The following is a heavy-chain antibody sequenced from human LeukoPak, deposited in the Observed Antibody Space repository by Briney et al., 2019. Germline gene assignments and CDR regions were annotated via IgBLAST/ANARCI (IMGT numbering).Heavy chain of an antibody. Sequence: GGSLRLSCAASGFTFHNYAIHWVRHAPGKGLEWVSLTSGDGITTYFADSVKGRFTISRDNSKSSLFLHMYSLRTEDTALYYCARDHVYGGADYWGQGTLVTVSS. D-gene: IGHD5/OR15-5a*01. CDR1: GFTFHNYA. CDR2: TSGDGITT. CDR3: ARDHVYGGADY. V-gene: IGHV3-43*02. J-gene: IGHJ4*02.